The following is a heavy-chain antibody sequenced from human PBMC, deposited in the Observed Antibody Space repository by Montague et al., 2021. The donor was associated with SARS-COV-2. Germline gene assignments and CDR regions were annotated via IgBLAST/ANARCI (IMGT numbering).Heavy chain of an antibody. CDR3: VSGSAIFGVVIMSRGNGGYYFDY. CDR1: GYTLTELS. D-gene: IGHD3-3*01. J-gene: IGHJ4*02. V-gene: IGHV1-24*01. CDR2: FDPEDGET. Sequence: SVNVSCKVSGYTLTELSMHWVRQAPGKGLEWMGGFDPEDGETIYAQKFQGRVTMTEDTSTDTAYMELSSLRSEDTAVYYCVSGSAIFGVVIMSRGNGGYYFDYWGQGTLVTVSS.